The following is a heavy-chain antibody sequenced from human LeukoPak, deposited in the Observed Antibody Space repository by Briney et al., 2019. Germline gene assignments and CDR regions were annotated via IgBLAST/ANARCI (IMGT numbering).Heavy chain of an antibody. CDR2: ISGSADTT. CDR1: GLTFSQYA. Sequence: HTGGSLRLSCVASGLTFSQYAMSWVRQAPGKGLEWVSSISGSADTTEYADSVKGRFTISRDNSKNTLYLQMNSLRAEDTAVYYCANAVVPAAMIDNWFDPWGQGTLVTVSS. J-gene: IGHJ5*02. D-gene: IGHD2-2*01. CDR3: ANAVVPAAMIDNWFDP. V-gene: IGHV3-23*01.